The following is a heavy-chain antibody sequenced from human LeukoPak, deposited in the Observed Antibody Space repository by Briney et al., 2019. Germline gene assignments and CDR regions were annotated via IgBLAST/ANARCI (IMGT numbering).Heavy chain of an antibody. CDR3: GVVAGLG. V-gene: IGHV3-74*01. CDR2: INSDGSST. D-gene: IGHD6-19*01. J-gene: IGHJ4*02. Sequence: SGGPLTLPCAASGLTYYRYRVHWLPEPPGKGLVWVSRINSDGSSTNFADSVKGRFTISRDNAENTLYLQMNSLRVEDRAVYYCGVVAGLGGGQGTLVTVSS. CDR1: GLTYYRYR.